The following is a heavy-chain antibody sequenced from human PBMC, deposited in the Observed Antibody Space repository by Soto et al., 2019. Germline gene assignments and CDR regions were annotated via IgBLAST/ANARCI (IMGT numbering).Heavy chain of an antibody. CDR3: ARAPSVHAFDI. V-gene: IGHV1-2*04. D-gene: IGHD1-1*01. CDR1: GYTFTGYY. Sequence: ASVKVSCKASGYTFTGYYIHWVRQAPGQGLEWMGWINPNSGGTNYAQKFQGWVTMTRDTSISTAYMELSRLRSDDTAVYYCARAPSVHAFDIWGQGKMVTVPS. J-gene: IGHJ3*02. CDR2: INPNSGGT.